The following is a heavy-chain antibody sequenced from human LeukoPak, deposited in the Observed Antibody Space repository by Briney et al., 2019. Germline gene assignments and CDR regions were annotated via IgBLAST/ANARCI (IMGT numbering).Heavy chain of an antibody. Sequence: ASVKVSCKASGYTFINYGISWVRQAPGQGLEWMGWISADSGDRYYAQNFQHRVTMTTDTSTTTGYMELRSLRSDDTAVYYCASGSYLWGGMDVWGQGTTVTVSS. V-gene: IGHV1-18*01. CDR3: ASGSYLWGGMDV. J-gene: IGHJ6*02. D-gene: IGHD1-26*01. CDR1: GYTFINYG. CDR2: ISADSGDR.